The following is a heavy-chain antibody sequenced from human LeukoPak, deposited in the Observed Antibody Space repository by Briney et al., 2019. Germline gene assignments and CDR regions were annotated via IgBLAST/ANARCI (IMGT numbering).Heavy chain of an antibody. V-gene: IGHV3-23*01. CDR2: ISVSGGNT. J-gene: IGHJ4*02. CDR3: AKRRTNYDILTVDFDY. D-gene: IGHD3-9*01. Sequence: PWGSLRLSCEASGFTFSSYGMSWVRQASGKGLEWVSGISVSGGNTFYADSVKGRFTISRDNSKSTLYLQMNSLRAEDTAVYYCAKRRTNYDILTVDFDYWGQGTMLTVSS. CDR1: GFTFSSYG.